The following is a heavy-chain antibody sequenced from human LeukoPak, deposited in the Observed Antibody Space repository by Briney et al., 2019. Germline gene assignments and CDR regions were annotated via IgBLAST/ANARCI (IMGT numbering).Heavy chain of an antibody. CDR3: ARHDYGDYAGFDI. J-gene: IGHJ4*02. CDR1: GYSISSGYY. V-gene: IGHV4-38-2*01. D-gene: IGHD4-17*01. Sequence: SETLSLTCAVSGYSISSGYYWGWIRQPPGKGLQWIGSIYHSGSTYYNPSLKSRVTISVDTSKNQFSLKLSSVTAADTAVYYCARHDYGDYAGFDIWGPGTLVTVSS. CDR2: IYHSGST.